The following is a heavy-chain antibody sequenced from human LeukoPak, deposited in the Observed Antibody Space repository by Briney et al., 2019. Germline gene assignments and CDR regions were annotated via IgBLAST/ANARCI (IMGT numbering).Heavy chain of an antibody. CDR1: GFTVSTNH. V-gene: IGHV3-66*01. D-gene: IGHD6-13*01. J-gene: IGHJ4*02. CDR3: ARGGSTTPFDY. CDR2: IYSGGST. Sequence: GGSLRLSCAASGFTVSTNHMNWVRQAPGKGLEWVSLIYSGGSTYYADSVKGRFTISRDNSKNTLYLQMNSLRAEDTAVYYCARGGSTTPFDYWGQGTLVTVPS.